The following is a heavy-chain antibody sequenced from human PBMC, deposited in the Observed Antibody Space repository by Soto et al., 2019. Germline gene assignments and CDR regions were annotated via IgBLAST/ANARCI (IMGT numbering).Heavy chain of an antibody. J-gene: IGHJ6*02. Sequence: GGSLRLSCAASGFTFSSYCMSWVRQAPGKGLEWVVNIKQDGSEKYYVDSVKGRFTISRDNAKKSLYLQMNSLRAEDTAVYYCARGVCSGGSCYSYVYGMDVWGQGTTVTVSS. CDR1: GFTFSSYC. CDR2: IKQDGSEK. CDR3: ARGVCSGGSCYSYVYGMDV. D-gene: IGHD2-15*01. V-gene: IGHV3-7*04.